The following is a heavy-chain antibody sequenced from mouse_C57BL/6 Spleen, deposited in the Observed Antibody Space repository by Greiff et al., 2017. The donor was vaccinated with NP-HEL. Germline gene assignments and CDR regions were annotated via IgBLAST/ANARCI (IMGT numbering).Heavy chain of an antibody. Sequence: VKLQESGAELVKPGASVKISCKASGYAFSSYWMNWVKQRPGKGLEWIGQIYPGDGDTNYNGKFKGKATLTADKSSSTAYMQLSSLTSEDSAVYFCARSEVITTVVADWYFDVWGTGTTVTVSS. CDR1: GYAFSSYW. CDR3: ARSEVITTVVADWYFDV. CDR2: IYPGDGDT. D-gene: IGHD1-1*01. J-gene: IGHJ1*03. V-gene: IGHV1-80*01.